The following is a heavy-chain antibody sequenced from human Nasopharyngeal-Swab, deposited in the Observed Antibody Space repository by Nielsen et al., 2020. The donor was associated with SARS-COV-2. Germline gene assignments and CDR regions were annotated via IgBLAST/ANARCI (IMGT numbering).Heavy chain of an antibody. CDR1: GFTFSSYW. CDR3: ARGDYDILTGYQGYYFDY. V-gene: IGHV3-7*03. D-gene: IGHD3-9*01. Sequence: GESLKISCAATGFTFSSYWMSWVRQAPGRGLEWLAHTKEDGTVTHYVDSVRGRFTISRDNAKNSLYLQMNSLRAEDTAVYYCARGDYDILTGYQGYYFDYWGQGTLVTVSS. CDR2: TKEDGTVT. J-gene: IGHJ4*02.